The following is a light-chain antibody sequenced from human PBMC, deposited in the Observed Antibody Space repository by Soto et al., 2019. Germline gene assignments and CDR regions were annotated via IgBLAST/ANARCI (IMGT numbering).Light chain of an antibody. CDR2: GAS. Sequence: EIVLTQSPATLSVFPGEKATLSCGASQSVSNNLAWYHHKPGQAPRPLIYGASTRATGVPARFSGSGSGTEFTLTISSLQSEDSAIYYCQQYSSWPFTFGHGTKVAIE. J-gene: IGKJ3*01. CDR3: QQYSSWPFT. V-gene: IGKV3-15*01. CDR1: QSVSNN.